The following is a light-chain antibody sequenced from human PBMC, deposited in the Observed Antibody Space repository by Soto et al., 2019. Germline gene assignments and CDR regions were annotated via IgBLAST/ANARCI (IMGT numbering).Light chain of an antibody. Sequence: EIGMTQSPATLSASPGERATLSCRASQSVSSNLAWYQQKPVQAPRLLIYGASTRSNGIPARFSGSGSWTEFTLTISSLQPEDFALYYCQQYNNWPPYTLGQGTKLEIK. CDR2: GAS. J-gene: IGKJ2*01. CDR1: QSVSSN. CDR3: QQYNNWPPYT. V-gene: IGKV3-15*01.